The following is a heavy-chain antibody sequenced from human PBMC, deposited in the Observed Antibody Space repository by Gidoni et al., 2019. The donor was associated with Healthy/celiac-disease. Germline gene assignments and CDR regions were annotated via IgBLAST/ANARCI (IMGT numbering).Heavy chain of an antibody. CDR1: GFTVSNAW. V-gene: IGHV3-15*01. CDR2: IKSKTDGGTT. Sequence: EVQLAESGGGLVKPGGSLSVSCAASGFTVSNAWMSWVRQAPGKGLEWVGRIKSKTDGGTTDYAAPVKGRFTISRDDSKNTLYLQMNSLKTEDTAVYYCTTTQCSGGSCYDYWGQGTLVTVSS. CDR3: TTTQCSGGSCYDY. J-gene: IGHJ4*02. D-gene: IGHD2-15*01.